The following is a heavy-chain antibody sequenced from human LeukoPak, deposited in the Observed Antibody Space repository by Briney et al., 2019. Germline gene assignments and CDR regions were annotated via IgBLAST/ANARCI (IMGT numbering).Heavy chain of an antibody. D-gene: IGHD5-18*01. Sequence: SVKVSCKASGGTFSSYAIRWVRQAPGQGLEWMGGIIPIFGTANYAQKFQGRVTITADESTSTAYMELSSLRSEDTAVYYCARDLHTAMVEGYWGQGTLVTVSS. CDR1: GGTFSSYA. CDR2: IIPIFGTA. J-gene: IGHJ4*02. CDR3: ARDLHTAMVEGY. V-gene: IGHV1-69*01.